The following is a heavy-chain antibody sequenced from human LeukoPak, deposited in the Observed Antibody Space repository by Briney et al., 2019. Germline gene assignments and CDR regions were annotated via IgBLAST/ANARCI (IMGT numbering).Heavy chain of an antibody. CDR1: GYTSTSYG. D-gene: IGHD6-19*01. J-gene: IGHJ4*02. CDR2: ISAYNGNT. V-gene: IGHV1-18*01. CDR3: ARDDPIAVAGLIDY. Sequence: ASVKVSCKASGYTSTSYGISWVRQAPGQGLEWMGWISAYNGNTNYAQKLQGRVTMTTDTSTSTAYMELRSLRSDDTAVYYCARDDPIAVAGLIDYWGQGTLVTVSS.